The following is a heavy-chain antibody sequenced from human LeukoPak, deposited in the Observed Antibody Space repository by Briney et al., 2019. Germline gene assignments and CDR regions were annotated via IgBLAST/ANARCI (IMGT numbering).Heavy chain of an antibody. D-gene: IGHD3-16*02. Sequence: PSETLSLTCAVYGGSFSGYYWSWIRQPPGKGLEWIGEINHSGSTNYNPSLKSRVTISVDTSKNQFPLKLSSVTAADTAVYYCARRRAYDYVWGSYRERPFDYWGQGTLVTVSS. CDR1: GGSFSGYY. CDR3: ARRRAYDYVWGSYRERPFDY. V-gene: IGHV4-34*01. CDR2: INHSGST. J-gene: IGHJ4*02.